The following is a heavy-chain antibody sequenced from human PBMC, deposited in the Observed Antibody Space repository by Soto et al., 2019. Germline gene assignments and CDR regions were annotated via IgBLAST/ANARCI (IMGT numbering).Heavy chain of an antibody. Sequence: ASVKVSCKASGYTFTSYSMHWVRQAPGQRLEWMGWINAGNGNTKYSQKFQGRVTITRDTSASTAYMELSSLRSEDTAVYYCARDEQLPGYYYYYGMDVWGQGTTVTVSS. CDR1: GYTFTSYS. J-gene: IGHJ6*02. V-gene: IGHV1-3*01. CDR2: INAGNGNT. D-gene: IGHD2-2*01. CDR3: ARDEQLPGYYYYYGMDV.